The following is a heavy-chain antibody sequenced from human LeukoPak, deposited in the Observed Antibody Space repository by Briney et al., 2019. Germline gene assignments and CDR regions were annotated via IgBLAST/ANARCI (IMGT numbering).Heavy chain of an antibody. CDR3: ARGQSVVVVPAAFSAFDI. CDR1: GGSFSGYY. V-gene: IGHV4-34*01. D-gene: IGHD2-2*01. Sequence: PSETLSLTCAVYGGSFSGYYWSWIRQPPGKGLEWIGEINHSGSTNYNPSLKSRVTISVDTSKNQFSLKLSSVPAADTAVYYCARGQSVVVVPAAFSAFDIWGQGTMVTVSS. CDR2: INHSGST. J-gene: IGHJ3*02.